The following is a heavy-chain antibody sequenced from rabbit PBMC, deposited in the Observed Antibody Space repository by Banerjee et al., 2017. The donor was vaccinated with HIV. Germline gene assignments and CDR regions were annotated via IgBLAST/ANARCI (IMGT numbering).Heavy chain of an antibody. V-gene: IGHV1S45*01. CDR1: GFSFNSSYY. Sequence: QEQLEESGGDLVKPGASLTLTCTASGFSFNSSYYMCWVRQAPGKGLEWIACIYAGSSGSTYYATWAKGRFTISKTSSTTVTLQMTSLTAADTATYFCARDVARSDGYAFNLWGPGTLV. J-gene: IGHJ4*01. CDR3: ARDVARSDGYAFNL. D-gene: IGHD6-1*01. CDR2: IYAGSSGST.